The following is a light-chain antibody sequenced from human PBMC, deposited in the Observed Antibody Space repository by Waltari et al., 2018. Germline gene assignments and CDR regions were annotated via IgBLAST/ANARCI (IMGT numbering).Light chain of an antibody. J-gene: IGLJ1*01. CDR3: QVYKRGGDHDYV. Sequence: SYVLTQPPPVSVAPGNTATITRGGNIGGQSVHWYPREAGQAPGLVVYGDSDRPPGTPERFSGSTSGSMATLTISGVEAGDEADYFCQVYKRGGDHDYVFGTGTKVTVL. V-gene: IGLV3-21*03. CDR2: GDS. CDR1: IGGQS.